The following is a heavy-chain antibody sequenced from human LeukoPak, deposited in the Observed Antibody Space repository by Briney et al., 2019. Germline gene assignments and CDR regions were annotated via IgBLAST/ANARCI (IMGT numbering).Heavy chain of an antibody. Sequence: SETLSLTCTVSGGSFSSGDYYWSWIRQPPGKGLEWIGYIYYSGSTSYNPSLKSRLIISINTSKNQSSLRLSSVTAADTAVYYCARVSGSDLFFDYWGQGTLVTVSS. CDR1: GGSFSSGDYY. CDR3: ARVSGSDLFFDY. CDR2: IYYSGST. V-gene: IGHV4-30-4*01. D-gene: IGHD2-21*01. J-gene: IGHJ4*02.